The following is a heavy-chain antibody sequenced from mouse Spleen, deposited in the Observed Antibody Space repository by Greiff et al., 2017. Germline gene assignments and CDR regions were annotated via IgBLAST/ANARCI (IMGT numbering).Heavy chain of an antibody. CDR1: GYAFSSSW. CDR3: ARSGNWDGYYYAMDY. J-gene: IGHJ4*01. V-gene: IGHV1-82*01. CDR2: IYPGDGDT. Sequence: QVQLKESGPELVKPGASVKISCKASGYAFSSSWMNWVKQRPGKGLEWIGRIYPGDGDTNYNGKFKGKATLTADKSSSTAYMQLSSLTSEDSAVYFCARSGNWDGYYYAMDYGGQGTSVTVSS. D-gene: IGHD4-1*01.